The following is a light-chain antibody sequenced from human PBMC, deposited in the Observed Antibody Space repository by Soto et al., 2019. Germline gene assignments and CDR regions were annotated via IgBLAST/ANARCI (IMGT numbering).Light chain of an antibody. V-gene: IGKV1-39*01. J-gene: IGKJ2*01. CDR2: ETS. CDR1: QSLSSR. Sequence: IQMTQSPSSLSASVGDRVTITCRASQSLSSRLTWYHQKPGEAPKLLIYETSSLHSGVPSRFSGSGSETDFTLTINSLQPEDFATYYCQQSFSPPYTFGQGTKREIK. CDR3: QQSFSPPYT.